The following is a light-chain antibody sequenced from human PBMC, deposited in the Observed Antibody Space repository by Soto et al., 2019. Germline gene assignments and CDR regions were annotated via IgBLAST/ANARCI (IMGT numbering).Light chain of an antibody. J-gene: IGKJ5*01. V-gene: IGKV3-15*01. CDR3: QQYHNWPPRT. Sequence: EIVMTQSPATLSVSPGERATLSCRASQSVSIKLAWYQQKPGQSPSVLIYGASSRATGIPARLSGSGAGTEFTLTISSLLAEDFAVYYCQQYHNWPPRTFGQGTRLEIK. CDR2: GAS. CDR1: QSVSIK.